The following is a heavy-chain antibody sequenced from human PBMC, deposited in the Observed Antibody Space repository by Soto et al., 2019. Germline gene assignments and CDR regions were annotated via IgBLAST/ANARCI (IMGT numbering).Heavy chain of an antibody. CDR1: GVAFSFYS. J-gene: IGHJ4*02. D-gene: IGHD6-19*01. Sequence: EVALLESGGGLVQPGGSLRLSCEVSGVAFSFYSMSWVRQAPGKWLERVASISGNGATTYYAASGKGRFTFSRDNSKNTVHLQMNSLRGEDTAVYYCAKDRGGFTSGWEFFDFWGQGTLVTVSS. CDR3: AKDRGGFTSGWEFFDF. CDR2: ISGNGATT. V-gene: IGHV3-23*01.